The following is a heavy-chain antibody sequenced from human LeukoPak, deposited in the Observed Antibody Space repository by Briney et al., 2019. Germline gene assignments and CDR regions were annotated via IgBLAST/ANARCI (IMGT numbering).Heavy chain of an antibody. CDR3: ARHRYFYFDL. CDR2: IKEDGTDT. D-gene: IGHD1-1*01. Sequence: SGGSLRLSCAASGFTFSLRYMGWVRQTPGKGLEWVANIKEDGTDTFYVDSVKGRSTISKDNVKNSVYLQMNSLRAEDTAVYYCARHRYFYFDLWGQGTLVTVSS. J-gene: IGHJ4*02. V-gene: IGHV3-7*01. CDR1: GFTFSLRY.